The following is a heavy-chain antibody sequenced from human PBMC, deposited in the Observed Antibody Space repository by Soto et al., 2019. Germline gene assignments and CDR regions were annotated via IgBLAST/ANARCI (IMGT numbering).Heavy chain of an antibody. CDR2: IKQDGSEK. D-gene: IGHD3-3*01. CDR1: GFTFSSYW. Sequence: GGSLRLSCAASGFTFSSYWMSWVRQAPGKGLEWVANIKQDGSEKYYVDSVKGRFTISRDNAKNSLYLQMNSLRAEDTAVYYCARDIPFVKLFLEYYYYYYGMDVWGQGTTVTVSS. J-gene: IGHJ6*02. V-gene: IGHV3-7*05. CDR3: ARDIPFVKLFLEYYYYYYGMDV.